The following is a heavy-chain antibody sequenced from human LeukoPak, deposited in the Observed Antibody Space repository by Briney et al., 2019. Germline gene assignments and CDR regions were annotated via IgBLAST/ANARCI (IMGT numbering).Heavy chain of an antibody. CDR2: INPSGGST. D-gene: IGHD6-19*01. J-gene: IGHJ4*02. Sequence: ATVKASCKASGYTFTSFYMHWVRQAPGQGLEWMGIINPSGGSTSYAQKVQGRVTMTRDTSTNTVYMELSSLRSEDTAVYYCAREGTGSGWSFDSWGQGTRLTVSS. CDR3: AREGTGSGWSFDS. CDR1: GYTFTSFY. V-gene: IGHV1-46*01.